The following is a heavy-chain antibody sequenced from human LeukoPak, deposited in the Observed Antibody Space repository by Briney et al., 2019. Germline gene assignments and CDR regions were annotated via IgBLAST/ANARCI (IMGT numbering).Heavy chain of an antibody. V-gene: IGHV4-34*01. CDR2: INHSGST. CDR1: GGSFSGYY. D-gene: IGHD3-10*01. J-gene: IGHJ6*02. CDR3: ARVWLFGIDV. Sequence: SETLSLTCAVYGGSFSGYYWSWIRQPPGKGLEWIGEINHSGSTNYNPSLKSRVTISVDTSKSQFSLKLSSVTAADTAVYYCARVWLFGIDVWGQGTTVTVSS.